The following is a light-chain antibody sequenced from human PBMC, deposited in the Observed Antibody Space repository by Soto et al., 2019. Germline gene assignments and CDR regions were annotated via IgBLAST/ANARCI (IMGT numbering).Light chain of an antibody. V-gene: IGKV3-15*01. CDR1: QIISSN. Sequence: DIVLTQSPATLSVSLGERVSLSCRASQIISSNLAWYQQKPGQIPMLLIYGASARAAGIPARFSGSGSGTEFTLTISSLQYEDFAVYYCQQYNNWPQFTFGPGTKVDV. CDR2: GAS. CDR3: QQYNNWPQFT. J-gene: IGKJ3*01.